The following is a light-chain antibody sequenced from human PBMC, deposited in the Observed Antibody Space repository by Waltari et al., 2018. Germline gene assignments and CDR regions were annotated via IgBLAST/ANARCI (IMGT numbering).Light chain of an antibody. CDR3: QHYRMWPLT. CDR2: GAS. Sequence: IVMTQPPATLSMSPGERATLACRASQSVSSDLAWSQQTPAQAPRLLNYGASTRATGRPAAFSGSGSGTEFTLTISNLQSEDSAVYYCQHYRMWPLTFGGGTKMESK. V-gene: IGKV3-15*01. J-gene: IGKJ4*01. CDR1: QSVSSD.